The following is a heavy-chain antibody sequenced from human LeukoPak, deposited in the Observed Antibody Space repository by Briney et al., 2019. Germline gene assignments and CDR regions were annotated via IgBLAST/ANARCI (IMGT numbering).Heavy chain of an antibody. Sequence: GASVKVSCKASGYTFTGYYMHWVRQAPGQGLEWMGWINPNSGGTNYAQKFQGWVTMTRDTSISTAYMELSRLRSDDTAVYYCARGSSDIVVVPAGPTTNWFDPWGQGTLVTVST. J-gene: IGHJ5*02. V-gene: IGHV1-2*04. D-gene: IGHD2-2*01. CDR1: GYTFTGYY. CDR3: ARGSSDIVVVPAGPTTNWFDP. CDR2: INPNSGGT.